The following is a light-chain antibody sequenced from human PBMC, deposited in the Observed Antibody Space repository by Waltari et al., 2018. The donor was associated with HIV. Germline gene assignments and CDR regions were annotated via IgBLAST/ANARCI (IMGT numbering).Light chain of an antibody. Sequence: FLLKVNSDGSHRKGGGTPDRFSGSSPGTERYLNISRLQSEDEADYFCKAWGPVVFGGGTKLTVL. CDR2: VNSDGSH. V-gene: IGLV4-69*01. J-gene: IGLJ2*01. CDR3: KAWGPVV.